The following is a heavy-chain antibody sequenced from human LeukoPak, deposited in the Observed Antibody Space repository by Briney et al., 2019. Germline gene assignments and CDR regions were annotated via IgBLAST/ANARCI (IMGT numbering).Heavy chain of an antibody. J-gene: IGHJ3*02. CDR3: AREGRYDFWSGSDAFDI. D-gene: IGHD3-3*01. CDR1: GYTFTSYD. CDR2: MNPNSGNT. Sequence: ASVKVSCKASGYTFTSYDINWVRQATGQGLEWMGWMNPNSGNTGYAQKFQGRVTITRNTSISTAYMELSSLRSEDTAVYYCAREGRYDFWSGSDAFDIWGQGTMVTVSS. V-gene: IGHV1-8*03.